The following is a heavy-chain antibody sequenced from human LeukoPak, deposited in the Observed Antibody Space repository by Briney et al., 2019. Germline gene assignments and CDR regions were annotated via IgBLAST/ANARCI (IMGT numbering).Heavy chain of an antibody. CDR2: IRSKAYGGTT. Sequence: GGSLRLSCAASGFTFSSSAMSWVRQAPGKGLEWVGFIRSKAYGGTTEYAASVKGRFTISRDDSKSIAYLQMNSLKTEDTAVYYCTREPENYWGQGTLVTVSS. V-gene: IGHV3-49*04. J-gene: IGHJ4*02. CDR3: TREPENY. CDR1: GFTFSSSA.